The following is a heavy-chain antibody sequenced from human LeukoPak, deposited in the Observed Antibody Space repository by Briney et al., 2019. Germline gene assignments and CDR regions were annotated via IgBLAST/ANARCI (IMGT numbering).Heavy chain of an antibody. V-gene: IGHV4-39*07. CDR2: IYYSGYT. Sequence: PSETLSLTCTVSGGSISSISYYWGWIRQPPGKGLEWIGSIYYSGYTYYTPSLDSRVTISVDRSKNQLSLKLNSVTAADTAVYYCARGDPSYDFWSGYYTGGGPIDYWGQGTLVTVSS. CDR3: ARGDPSYDFWSGYYTGGGPIDY. D-gene: IGHD3-3*01. CDR1: GGSISSISYY. J-gene: IGHJ4*02.